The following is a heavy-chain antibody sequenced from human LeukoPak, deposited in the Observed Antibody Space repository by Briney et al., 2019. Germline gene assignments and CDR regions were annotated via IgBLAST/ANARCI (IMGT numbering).Heavy chain of an antibody. CDR1: GGTFSSYA. J-gene: IGHJ4*02. CDR2: IIPIFGTA. D-gene: IGHD3-22*01. V-gene: IGHV1-69*05. Sequence: SVKVSCKASGGTFSSYAISWVRQAPGQGLEWMGRIIPIFGTANYAQKFQGRVTITTDKSTSTAYMELSSLRSEDTAVYYCARVFEDGYRSGYYSYWGQGTLVTVSS. CDR3: ARVFEDGYRSGYYSY.